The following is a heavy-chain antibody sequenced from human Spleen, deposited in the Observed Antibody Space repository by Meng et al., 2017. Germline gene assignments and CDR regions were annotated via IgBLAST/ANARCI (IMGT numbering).Heavy chain of an antibody. CDR3: ARFNYHSSGYYYDDY. V-gene: IGHV3-74*01. J-gene: IGHJ4*02. CDR2: INSDGSNT. D-gene: IGHD3-22*01. CDR1: GFTFSNYW. Sequence: GESLKISCAASGFTFSNYWMHWVRQAPGKGLVWVSCINSDGSNTRYADSVKGRFTISRDNAKNTLYLQMNSLRAEDTAVYYCARFNYHSSGYYYDDYWGQGTLVTVSS.